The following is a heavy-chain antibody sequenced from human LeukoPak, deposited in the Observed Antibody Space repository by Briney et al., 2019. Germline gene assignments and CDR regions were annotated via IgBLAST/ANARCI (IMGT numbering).Heavy chain of an antibody. J-gene: IGHJ5*02. CDR2: ISAYNGNT. CDR1: GYTFTSYG. V-gene: IGHV1-18*01. D-gene: IGHD5-12*01. CDR3: ARDYDRVYYNWFDP. Sequence: ASVKVSCKASGYTFTSYGISWVRQAPGQGLEWMGWISAYNGNTNYVQKLQGRVTMTTDTSTSTAYMELRSLRSDDTAVYYCARDYDRVYYNWFDPWGQGTLVTVSS.